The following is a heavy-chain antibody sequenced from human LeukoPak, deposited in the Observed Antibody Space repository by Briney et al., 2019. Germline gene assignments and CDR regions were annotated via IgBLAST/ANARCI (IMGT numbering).Heavy chain of an antibody. Sequence: ASVKVSCKASGGSFSSYVITWVRQATGQGLEWMGWMNPNSGNTGYAQKFQGRVTLTRNTSIDTAYMELSSLRSEDTAVYYCARNCGGDCYYEYFQHWGQGTLVTVSS. CDR3: ARNCGGDCYYEYFQH. CDR1: GGSFSSYV. CDR2: MNPNSGNT. J-gene: IGHJ1*01. V-gene: IGHV1-8*01. D-gene: IGHD2-21*02.